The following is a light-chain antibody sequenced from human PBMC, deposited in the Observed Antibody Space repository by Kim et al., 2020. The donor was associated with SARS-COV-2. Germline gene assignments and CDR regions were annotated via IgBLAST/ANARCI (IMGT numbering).Light chain of an antibody. CDR1: QSVSGTY. CDR3: QQYVSSTGT. Sequence: LAPVERATLSCRASQSVSGTYLAWYQQKPGQAPRLLIYGTSTRATGIADRFSGSGSGTDFTLTISRLEPEDFAVYYCQQYVSSTGTFGQGTKLEI. CDR2: GTS. V-gene: IGKV3-20*01. J-gene: IGKJ2*01.